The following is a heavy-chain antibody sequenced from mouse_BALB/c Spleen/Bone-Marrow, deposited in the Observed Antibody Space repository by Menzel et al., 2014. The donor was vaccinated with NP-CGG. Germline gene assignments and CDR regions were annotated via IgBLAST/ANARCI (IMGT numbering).Heavy chain of an antibody. CDR1: GFSFSNYG. CDR3: ARHAYYDQTEVSFVY. Sequence: EVKLMESGGGLVKSGGSLKLSCAASGFSFSNYGMSWVRQTPEKRLEWVATISGDGRYTFYSDSVKGRFTISRDNAKNNLYLQLNSLRSEDTALYYCARHAYYDQTEVSFVYWGQGTLVAVSA. V-gene: IGHV5-9-2*01. CDR2: ISGDGRYT. J-gene: IGHJ3*01. D-gene: IGHD2-4*01.